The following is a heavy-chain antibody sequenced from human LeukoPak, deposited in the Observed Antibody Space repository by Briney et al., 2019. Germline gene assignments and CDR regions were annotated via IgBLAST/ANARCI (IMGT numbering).Heavy chain of an antibody. CDR2: IRSKTYGGTT. CDR3: TRLRGSGWYLDY. D-gene: IGHD6-19*01. Sequence: GGSLRRSCTASGFTFGDYAVTWVRQAPGKGLEWVGLIRSKTYGGTTEYAASVKGRVAISRDDSKTIAYLQMDSLKTEDTAVYYCTRLRGSGWYLDYWGQGTLVTVSS. CDR1: GFTFGDYA. V-gene: IGHV3-49*04. J-gene: IGHJ4*02.